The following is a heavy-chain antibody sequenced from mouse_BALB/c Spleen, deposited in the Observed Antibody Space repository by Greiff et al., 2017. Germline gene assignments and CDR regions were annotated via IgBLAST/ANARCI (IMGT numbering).Heavy chain of an antibody. J-gene: IGHJ3*01. Sequence: EVMLVESGGDLVKPGGSLKLSCAASGFTFSSYGMSWVRQTPDKRLEWVATISSGGSYTYYPDSVKGRFTISRDNAKNTLYLQMSSLKSEDTAMYYCADDDYDGGAYWGQGTLVTVSA. CDR3: ADDDYDGGAY. CDR2: ISSGGSYT. V-gene: IGHV5-6*01. D-gene: IGHD2-4*01. CDR1: GFTFSSYG.